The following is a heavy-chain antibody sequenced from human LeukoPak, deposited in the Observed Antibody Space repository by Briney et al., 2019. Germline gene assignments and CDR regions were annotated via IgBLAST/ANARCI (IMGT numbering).Heavy chain of an antibody. J-gene: IGHJ4*02. CDR1: GYTFTSYY. CDR3: ASWDVVVTATGPGGSRGPFDY. Sequence: GASVKVSCKASGYTFTSYYMHWVRQAPGQGLEWMGIINPSGGSTSYAQKFQGRVTMTRDTSTSTVYMELSSLRSEDTAVYYCASWDVVVTATGPGGSRGPFDYWGQGTLVTVSS. D-gene: IGHD2-21*02. V-gene: IGHV1-46*01. CDR2: INPSGGST.